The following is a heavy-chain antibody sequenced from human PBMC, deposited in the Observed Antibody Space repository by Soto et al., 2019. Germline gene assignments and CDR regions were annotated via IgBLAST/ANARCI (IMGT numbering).Heavy chain of an antibody. CDR3: TTDRIVLMVYAIDYYYYGMDV. CDR1: GFTFSNAW. J-gene: IGHJ6*02. CDR2: IKSKTDGGTT. D-gene: IGHD2-8*01. V-gene: IGHV3-15*07. Sequence: GSLRLSCAASGFTFSNAWMNWVRQAPGKGLEWVGRIKSKTDGGTTDYAAPVKARFTISRDDSKNTLYLQMNSLKTEDTAVYYCTTDRIVLMVYAIDYYYYGMDVWGQGTTVTVSS.